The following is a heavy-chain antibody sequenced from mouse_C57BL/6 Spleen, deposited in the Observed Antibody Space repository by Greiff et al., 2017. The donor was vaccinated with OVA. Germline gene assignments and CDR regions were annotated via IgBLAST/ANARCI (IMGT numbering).Heavy chain of an antibody. CDR1: GFNIKDDY. CDR2: IDPENGDT. Sequence: EVQLQQSGAELVRPGASVKLSCTASGFNIKDDYMHWVKQRPEQGLEWIGWIDPENGDTEYASKFQGKATITTDTSTNTAYLQLSSLTSEDTAVYYCTLIATGGYFDVWGTGTTVTVTS. V-gene: IGHV14-4*01. D-gene: IGHD1-1*01. J-gene: IGHJ1*03. CDR3: TLIATGGYFDV.